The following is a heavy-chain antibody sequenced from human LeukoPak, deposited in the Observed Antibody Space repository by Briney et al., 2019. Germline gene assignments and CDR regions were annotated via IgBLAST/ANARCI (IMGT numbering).Heavy chain of an antibody. CDR2: IYPSGNT. CDR3: ARDGVVTMELDY. CDR1: GDSVSNSRHY. V-gene: IGHV4-61*02. Sequence: SETLSLTCTVSGDSVSNSRHYWSWIRQPAGKALEWIGRIYPSGNTNYNPSLKSRVSISLDTSKNQFSLNLKSVTAADTAMYYCARDGVVTMELDYWGQGTLVTVSS. J-gene: IGHJ4*02. D-gene: IGHD3-3*01.